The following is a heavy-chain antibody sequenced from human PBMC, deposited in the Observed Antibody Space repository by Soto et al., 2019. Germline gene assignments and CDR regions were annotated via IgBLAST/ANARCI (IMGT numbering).Heavy chain of an antibody. CDR1: GFTFSSYS. V-gene: IGHV3-21*01. CDR3: ARDWLYSSSSDAFDI. Sequence: EVQLVESGGGLVKPGGSLRLSCAASGFTFSSYSMNWVRQAPGKGLEWVSSISSSSSYIYYADSVKGRFTISRDNAKNSLYLQMNSLRAEDTAVYYCARDWLYSSSSDAFDIWGQGTMVTVSS. CDR2: ISSSSSYI. J-gene: IGHJ3*02. D-gene: IGHD6-13*01.